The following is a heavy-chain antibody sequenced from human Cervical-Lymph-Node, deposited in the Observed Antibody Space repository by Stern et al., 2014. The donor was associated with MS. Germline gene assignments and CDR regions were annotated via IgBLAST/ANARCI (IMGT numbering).Heavy chain of an antibody. CDR3: AKDPLDYGDFSYYFDY. CDR1: GFTFSSYA. Sequence: EVQLVESGGGLVQPGGSLRLSCAASGFTFSSYAMSWVRQAPGKGLEWVSAISGSGGSTYYADSVKGRFTISRDNSKNTLYLQMNSLRAEDTAVYYCAKDPLDYGDFSYYFDYWGQGTLVTVSS. D-gene: IGHD4-17*01. V-gene: IGHV3-23*04. J-gene: IGHJ4*02. CDR2: ISGSGGST.